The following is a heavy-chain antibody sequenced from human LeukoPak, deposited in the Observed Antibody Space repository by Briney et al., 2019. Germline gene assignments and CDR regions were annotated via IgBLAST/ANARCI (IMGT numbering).Heavy chain of an antibody. CDR2: IYSGGST. Sequence: GGSLRLSCAASGFTVSSNYMSWVRQAPGKGLEWVSVIYSGGSTYYADSVKGRFTISRDNSKNTLYLQMNSLRAEDTAVYYCAKVWGIAARQAFGYWGQGTLVTVSS. CDR1: GFTVSSNY. CDR3: AKVWGIAARQAFGY. J-gene: IGHJ4*02. V-gene: IGHV3-53*01. D-gene: IGHD6-6*01.